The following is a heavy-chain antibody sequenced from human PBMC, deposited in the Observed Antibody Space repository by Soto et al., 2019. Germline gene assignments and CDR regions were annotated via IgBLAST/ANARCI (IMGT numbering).Heavy chain of an antibody. V-gene: IGHV3-21*06. CDR2: ISTGGAYM. CDR3: ARDIASPGGDYFDS. CDR1: GFTFRNYN. Sequence: EVQLVESGGGLVKAGGSLRLFCTASGFTFRNYNMNWVRQAPGKGLEWVSSISTGGAYMFYADSVKGRFTISRDNAQYSLFLQIESPMAEDTAVYYCARDIASPGGDYFDSWGQGTLVTVS. D-gene: IGHD2-21*01. J-gene: IGHJ4*02.